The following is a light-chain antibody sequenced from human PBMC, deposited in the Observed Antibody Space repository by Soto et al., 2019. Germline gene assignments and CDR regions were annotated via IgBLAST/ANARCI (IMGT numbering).Light chain of an antibody. CDR2: GAS. J-gene: IGKJ1*01. Sequence: DIQMTQSKYSLSASVGDRVTITCRASQTINSFLNWYQQKPGKAPKLLIYGASNLQSGVPSRFSGSGSGTDFTLTISSLQPEDFAVYYCQKSYISVRTFCQGTKV. CDR1: QTINSF. CDR3: QKSYISVRT. V-gene: IGKV1-39*01.